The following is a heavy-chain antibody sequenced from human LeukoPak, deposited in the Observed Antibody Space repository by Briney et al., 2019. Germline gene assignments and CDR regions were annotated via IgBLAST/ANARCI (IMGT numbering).Heavy chain of an antibody. CDR2: ISYDGSNK. J-gene: IGHJ4*02. D-gene: IGHD3-22*01. Sequence: GGSQRLSCAASGFTFSSYGMHWVRQAPGKGLEWVAVISYDGSNKYYADSVKGRFTISRDNSKNTLYLQMNSLRAEDTAVYYCAKAGDYSDSSGRYLDYFADWGQGTLVTVSS. CDR3: AKAGDYSDSSGRYLDYFAD. V-gene: IGHV3-30*18. CDR1: GFTFSSYG.